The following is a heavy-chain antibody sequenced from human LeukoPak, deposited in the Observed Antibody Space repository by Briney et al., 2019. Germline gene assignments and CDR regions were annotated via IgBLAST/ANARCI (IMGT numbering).Heavy chain of an antibody. CDR3: ARHPRIQLWSSMDY. CDR2: IYLGDSDT. Sequence: GESLKISCNCSGYSLTSYWIGWVRQMPGKGLEWMGIIYLGDSDTRYSPSFQGQVTISADKSISTAYLQWSSLKASDTAMYYCARHPRIQLWSSMDYWGQGTLVTVSS. CDR1: GYSLTSYW. D-gene: IGHD5-18*01. V-gene: IGHV5-51*01. J-gene: IGHJ4*02.